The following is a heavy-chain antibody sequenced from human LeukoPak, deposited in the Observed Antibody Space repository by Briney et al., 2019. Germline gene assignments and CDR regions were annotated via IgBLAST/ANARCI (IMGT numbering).Heavy chain of an antibody. CDR1: GFTFSTYS. CDR3: ATDGRSSGWYGFDY. V-gene: IGHV3-21*01. D-gene: IGHD6-19*01. J-gene: IGHJ4*02. CDR2: ITSPVGRI. Sequence: PGGSLRLSCAASGFTFSTYSMNWVRQAPWKELEWVSSITSPVGRIYYADSLKGRITISRDNARSTLYLQMNSLRAEDTAVYYCATDGRSSGWYGFDYWGQGILVTVSS.